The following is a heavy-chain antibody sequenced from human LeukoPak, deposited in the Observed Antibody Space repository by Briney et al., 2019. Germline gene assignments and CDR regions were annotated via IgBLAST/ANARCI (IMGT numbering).Heavy chain of an antibody. CDR3: ARAYSGSYYVVDY. D-gene: IGHD1-26*01. J-gene: IGHJ4*02. CDR2: IYSGGST. CDR1: GLTVSSNY. Sequence: GGSLRLSCAASGLTVSSNYMSWVRQAPGKGLEWVSVIYSGGSTYYADSVKGRFTISRDNSKNTLYLQMNSLRAEDTAVYYCARAYSGSYYVVDYWGQGTLVTVSS. V-gene: IGHV3-53*01.